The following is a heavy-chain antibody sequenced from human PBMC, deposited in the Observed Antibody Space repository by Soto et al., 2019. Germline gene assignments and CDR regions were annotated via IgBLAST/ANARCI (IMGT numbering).Heavy chain of an antibody. J-gene: IGHJ5*02. V-gene: IGHV2-5*02. CDR1: GCSLSTSGAA. CDR3: AHRATMTIFELIIDNGIWFDP. Sequence: QINLIESGRARVKPTQTLTLNCTFSGCSLSTSGAAVGWVRQPPGRALKWLALIYWDGDKRYNASLGNRLTITKDTSMNQVVLTLTTVDPADTATYYCAHRATMTIFELIIDNGIWFDPWGQGTRVIVSS. CDR2: IYWDGDK. D-gene: IGHD3-3*01.